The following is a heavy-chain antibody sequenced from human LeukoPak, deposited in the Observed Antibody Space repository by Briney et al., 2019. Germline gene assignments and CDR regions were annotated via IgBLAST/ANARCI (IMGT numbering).Heavy chain of an antibody. CDR1: GGSISSFY. J-gene: IGHJ3*01. CDR3: ARGLPGRDAFDV. Sequence: SETLSLTCTLSGGSISSFYWNWIRQPPGKGLEWVGYVFYSGNPNYNPSLGSRVTISEDTSKNQFSLNLNSLTAADTAVYYCARGLPGRDAFDVWGQGTVVTVSS. D-gene: IGHD3-16*01. V-gene: IGHV4-59*13. CDR2: VFYSGNP.